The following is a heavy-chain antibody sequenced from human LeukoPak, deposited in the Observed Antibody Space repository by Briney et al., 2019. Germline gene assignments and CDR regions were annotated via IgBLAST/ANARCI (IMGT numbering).Heavy chain of an antibody. V-gene: IGHV1-69*05. Sequence: SVKVSCKASGGTFSSYAISWVRQAPGQGLEWMGRIIPIFGTANYARKFQGRVTITTDESTSTAYMELSSLRSEDTAVHYCARDLVNWNYSFAGDATASFDPWGQGTLVTVSS. CDR3: ARDLVNWNYSFAGDATASFDP. CDR2: IIPIFGTA. D-gene: IGHD1-7*01. CDR1: GGTFSSYA. J-gene: IGHJ5*02.